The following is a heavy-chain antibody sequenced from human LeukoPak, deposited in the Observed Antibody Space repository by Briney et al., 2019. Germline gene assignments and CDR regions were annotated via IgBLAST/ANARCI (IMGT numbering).Heavy chain of an antibody. CDR3: AKDQITMIVGDAFDI. V-gene: IGHV3-30*18. CDR1: GFTFSSYG. Sequence: GRSLRLSCAASGFTFSSYGMHWVRQAPGKGLEWVAVISYDGSNKYYADSVKGRFTISRDNSKNTLYLQMNSLRAEDTAVYYCAKDQITMIVGDAFDIWGQGTMVTVSS. D-gene: IGHD3-22*01. J-gene: IGHJ3*02. CDR2: ISYDGSNK.